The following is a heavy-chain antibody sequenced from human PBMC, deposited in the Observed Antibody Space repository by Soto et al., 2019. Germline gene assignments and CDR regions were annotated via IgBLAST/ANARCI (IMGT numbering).Heavy chain of an antibody. CDR1: GGTFNSYA. D-gene: IGHD6-13*01. CDR3: ARGGYSSTWSILLGRSGLDG. J-gene: IGHJ6*02. Sequence: QVQLVQSGAEAKKPGSSVKVSCKTSGGTFNSYAISWVRQAPGQGLEWMGGIVPLFRTTNYAQKFQGRVTITADTSTYTVSVEMSGVSSGDTAVYYCARGGYSSTWSILLGRSGLDGWGQGTKVAFSS. V-gene: IGHV1-69*06. CDR2: IVPLFRTT.